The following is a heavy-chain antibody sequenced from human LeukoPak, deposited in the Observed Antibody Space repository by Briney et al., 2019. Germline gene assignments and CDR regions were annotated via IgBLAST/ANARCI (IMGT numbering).Heavy chain of an antibody. CDR2: MNPNSGNT. J-gene: IGHJ4*02. CDR1: GYTFTSYD. CDR3: ARAAGIRPEYIDY. V-gene: IGHV1-8*01. Sequence: ASVKVSCKASGYTFTSYDINWVRQATGQGLEWMGWMNPNSGNTGYTQKFQGRVTITRNTSISTAYMELSSLRSEDTAVYYCARAAGIRPEYIDYWGQGTLVTVSS.